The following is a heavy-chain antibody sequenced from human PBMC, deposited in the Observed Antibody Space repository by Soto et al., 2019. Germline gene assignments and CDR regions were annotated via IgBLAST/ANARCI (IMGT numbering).Heavy chain of an antibody. V-gene: IGHV1-8*01. J-gene: IGHJ4*02. D-gene: IGHD3-3*01. CDR2: MNPNSGNT. Sequence: ASVKVSCKASGYTFTSYDINWVRQATGQGLEWMGWMNPNSGNTGYAQKFQGRVTMTRNTSISTAYMELSSLRSEDTAVYYCARGSYYYDFWGGHYPFDYWGQGTLVTVSS. CDR3: ARGSYYYDFWGGHYPFDY. CDR1: GYTFTSYD.